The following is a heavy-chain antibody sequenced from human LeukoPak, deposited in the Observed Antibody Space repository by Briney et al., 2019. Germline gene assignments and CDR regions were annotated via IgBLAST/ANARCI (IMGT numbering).Heavy chain of an antibody. J-gene: IGHJ4*02. D-gene: IGHD2-15*01. CDR2: VWYDGSKK. CDR1: GYTFSSYA. CDR3: ARSPSSYYYFDS. Sequence: GRSLRLSCAASGYTFSSYAMHWARQAPGKGLEWLAVVWYDGSKKFYADSVKGRFTLSRDNSKNTVFLQMDSLRAADTAVYYCARSPSSYYYFDSWGQGTLVTVSS. V-gene: IGHV3-33*03.